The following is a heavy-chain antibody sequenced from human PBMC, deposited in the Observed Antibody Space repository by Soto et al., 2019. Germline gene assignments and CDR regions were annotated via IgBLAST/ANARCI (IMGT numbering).Heavy chain of an antibody. J-gene: IGHJ3*02. CDR1: GYTFTSYY. CDR3: ATIGGPGFDI. D-gene: IGHD2-15*01. V-gene: IGHV1-46*01. CDR2: INPSGGST. Sequence: RASVKVSCKASGYTFTSYYMHCVRQAPGQGLEWMGIINPSGGSTSYAQKFQGRVTMTGDTSTSTVYMELSSLRSEDTAVYYCATIGGPGFDIWGQGTMVTVSS.